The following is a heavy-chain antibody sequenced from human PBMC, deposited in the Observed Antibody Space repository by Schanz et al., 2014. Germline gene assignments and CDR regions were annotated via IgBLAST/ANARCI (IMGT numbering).Heavy chain of an antibody. CDR3: ARETTIITGGAFDV. D-gene: IGHD3-9*01. V-gene: IGHV1-3*01. J-gene: IGHJ3*01. CDR1: GYTFAGHA. CDR2: ISAFDDKT. Sequence: QVQLVQSGAEVKKPGASVKVSCQASGYTFAGHAVHWVRQAPGQGPEWMGWISAFDDKTDYAQNFQDRLIMTTDTSTTTVYMELRGLRSDDTAVYYCARETTIITGGAFDVWGQGTMVTVSS.